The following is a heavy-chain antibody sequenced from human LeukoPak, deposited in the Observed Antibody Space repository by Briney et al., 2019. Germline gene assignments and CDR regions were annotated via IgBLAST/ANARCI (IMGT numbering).Heavy chain of an antibody. CDR1: GGTFSSYA. CDR2: IIPIFGTA. J-gene: IGHJ4*02. V-gene: IGHV1-69*13. Sequence: ASVKVSCKASGGTFSSYAISWVRQAPGQGLEWMGGIIPIFGTANYAQKFQGRVTITADESTSTAYMELSSLRSEDTAVYYCARDFSHYYDSSGYLLDYWGQGTLVTVSS. CDR3: ARDFSHYYDSSGYLLDY. D-gene: IGHD3-22*01.